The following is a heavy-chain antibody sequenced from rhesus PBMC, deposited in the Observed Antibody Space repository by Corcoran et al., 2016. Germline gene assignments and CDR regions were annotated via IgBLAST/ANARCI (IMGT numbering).Heavy chain of an antibody. V-gene: IGHV4-76*01. CDR3: ARRLATVTLSYFDY. CDR1: GGPISGGYG. CDR2: FYGGSAST. Sequence: QVQLQESGPGLLKPSETLSLTCAVSGGPISGGYGWSWIRQPPGKGLEWIGYFYGGSASTSHNPSLKSRITIATDTSKNQFSLKLGSVAAADTAVYYCARRLATVTLSYFDYWGQGVLVTVSS. J-gene: IGHJ4*01. D-gene: IGHD5-36*02.